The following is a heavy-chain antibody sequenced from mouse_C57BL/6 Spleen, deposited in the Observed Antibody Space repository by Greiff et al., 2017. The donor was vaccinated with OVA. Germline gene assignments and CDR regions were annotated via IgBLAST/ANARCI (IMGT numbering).Heavy chain of an antibody. CDR3: ARPYYYGSSPWYFDV. D-gene: IGHD1-1*01. CDR1: GFTFSDYG. V-gene: IGHV5-17*01. J-gene: IGHJ1*03. Sequence: DVMLVESGGGLVKPGGSLKLSCAASGFTFSDYGMHWVRQAPEKGLEWVAYISSGSSTIYYADTVKGRFTISRDNAKNTLFLQMTSLRSEDTAMYYCARPYYYGSSPWYFDVWGTGTTVTVSS. CDR2: ISSGSSTI.